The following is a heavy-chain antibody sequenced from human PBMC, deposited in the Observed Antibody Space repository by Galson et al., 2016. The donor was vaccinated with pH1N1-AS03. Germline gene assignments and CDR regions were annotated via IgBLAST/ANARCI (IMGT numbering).Heavy chain of an antibody. D-gene: IGHD3-22*01. J-gene: IGHJ4*02. CDR2: IYNGGST. V-gene: IGHV3-53*01. CDR1: GFTVSSNY. CDR3: ARNSYEDVDLQGFYFDY. Sequence: SLRLSCAASGFTVSSNYMSWVRQAPGRGLEWVSFIYNGGSTLYADSVKGRFTISRDNSKNTLYPQMDSLETEDTAVYYCARNSYEDVDLQGFYFDYWGQGTLVTVSS.